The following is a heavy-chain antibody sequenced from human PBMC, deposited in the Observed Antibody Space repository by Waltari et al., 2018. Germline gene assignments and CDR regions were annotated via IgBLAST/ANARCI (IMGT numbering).Heavy chain of an antibody. CDR3: ARSLXEAVFAFDI. J-gene: IGHJ3*02. CDR2: IIPILGIA. Sequence: VXXVQSGAEVKKPGSSVKVSCKASGGTFSSYXISXXRQAPGQGLEWMGGIIPILGIANYAQKFQGRVTITADESTSTAYMELSXLRSEDTAVYYCARSLXEAVFAFDIWGQGTMVXXSS. V-gene: IGHV1-69*04. CDR1: GGTFSSYX.